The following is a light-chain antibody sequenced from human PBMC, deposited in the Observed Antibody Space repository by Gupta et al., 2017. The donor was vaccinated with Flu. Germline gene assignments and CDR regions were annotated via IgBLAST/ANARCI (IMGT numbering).Light chain of an antibody. V-gene: IGLV8-61*01. CDR3: LLYVGGDFAWV. CDR2: KPN. J-gene: IGLJ3*02. CDR1: PGSVSTDNH. Sequence: VTLTLVSTPGSVSTDNHASWSHQTPRLLPRTLFYKPNGRSSGVPDPFSGSIVGIKSALMFTGAQLDDESDYYCLLYVGGDFAWVFGGGTKLTVL.